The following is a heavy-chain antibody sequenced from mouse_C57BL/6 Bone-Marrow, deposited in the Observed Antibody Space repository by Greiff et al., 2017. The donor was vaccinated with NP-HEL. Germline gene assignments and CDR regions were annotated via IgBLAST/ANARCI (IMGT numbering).Heavy chain of an antibody. CDR1: GYTFTSSG. V-gene: IGHV1-81*01. D-gene: IGHD2-2*01. CDR3: ARERGYAWFAY. J-gene: IGHJ3*01. CDR2: IYPRSGNT. Sequence: QVQLQQSGAELARPGASVKLSCKASGYTFTSSGISWVKQRTGQGLEWIGEIYPRSGNTYYNEKFKGKATLTADKSSSTAYMELRSLTSEDSAVYFCARERGYAWFAYWGQGTLVTVSA.